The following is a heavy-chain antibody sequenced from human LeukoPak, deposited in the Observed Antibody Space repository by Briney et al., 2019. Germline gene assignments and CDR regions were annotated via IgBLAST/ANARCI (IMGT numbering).Heavy chain of an antibody. CDR2: INPNSGNT. V-gene: IGHV1-2*02. Sequence: ASVKVSCKASGYTFTGYYIHWVRQAPGKGLEWMGWINPNSGNTNYAQKFQGRVTVTRDTSISTAYMELSGLTSDDTAVYYCAREESAFDIWGQGTMVTVSS. CDR3: AREESAFDI. J-gene: IGHJ3*02. CDR1: GYTFTGYY. D-gene: IGHD5-24*01.